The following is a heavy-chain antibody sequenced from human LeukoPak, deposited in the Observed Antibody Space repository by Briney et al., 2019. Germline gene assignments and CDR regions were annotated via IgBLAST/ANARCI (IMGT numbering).Heavy chain of an antibody. J-gene: IGHJ3*02. Sequence: SETLSLTCTVSGGSISSSSYYWSWIRQPPGKGLEWIGYIYYSGSTNYNPSLKSRVTISVDTSKNQFSLKLSSVTAAGTAVYYCATGGGILGATNACDIWGQGTMVTVSS. V-gene: IGHV4-61*01. CDR1: GGSISSSSYY. D-gene: IGHD1-26*01. CDR3: ATGGGILGATNACDI. CDR2: IYYSGST.